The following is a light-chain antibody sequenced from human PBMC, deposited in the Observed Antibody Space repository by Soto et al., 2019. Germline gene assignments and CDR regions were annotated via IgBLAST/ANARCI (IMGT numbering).Light chain of an antibody. CDR3: SSYTSSSALCV. V-gene: IGLV2-14*03. Sequence: QSVLPQPASVSGSPGQSITISCTGTSSDFGGYNYVSWYQHHPGKAPKLMIYDVSNRPSGVSNRFSGSKSGNTASLTISGLQAEDEANYYCSSYTSSSALCVFGTGTKVTVL. CDR2: DVS. CDR1: SSDFGGYNY. J-gene: IGLJ1*01.